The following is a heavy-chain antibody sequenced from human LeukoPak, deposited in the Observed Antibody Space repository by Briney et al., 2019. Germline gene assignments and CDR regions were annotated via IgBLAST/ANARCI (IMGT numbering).Heavy chain of an antibody. CDR2: IYSSYFT. CDR3: ARVHIVTGTYFDS. Sequence: PSETLSLTCTVSGDSMSGYSWSWLRQPAGKELEWIGRIYSSYFTEYNLSLDGRVTMSIDTSKNQFSLMLDSVTAADTAAYYCARVHIVTGTYFDSWGQGALVTVSS. D-gene: IGHD3-10*01. CDR1: GDSMSGYS. J-gene: IGHJ4*02. V-gene: IGHV4-4*07.